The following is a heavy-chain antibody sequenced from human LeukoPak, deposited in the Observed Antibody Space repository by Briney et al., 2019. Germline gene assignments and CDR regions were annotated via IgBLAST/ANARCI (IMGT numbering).Heavy chain of an antibody. Sequence: GGSLRLSCAVSGFTFSGFWMSWFRQAPGKGLEWVASINHNGNVNYYVDSVKGRFTISRDNAKNSLYLQMSNLRAEDTAVYFCARGGGLDVWGQGATVTVSS. J-gene: IGHJ6*02. CDR2: INHNGNVN. D-gene: IGHD3-16*01. V-gene: IGHV3-7*03. CDR3: ARGGGLDV. CDR1: GFTFSGFW.